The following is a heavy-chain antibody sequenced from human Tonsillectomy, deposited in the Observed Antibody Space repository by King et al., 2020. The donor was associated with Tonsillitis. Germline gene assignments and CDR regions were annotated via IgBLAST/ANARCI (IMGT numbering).Heavy chain of an antibody. CDR1: GGSISSYY. CDR2: IYYSGST. CDR3: ARGVLSTVLVDY. V-gene: IGHV4-59*01. J-gene: IGHJ4*01. D-gene: IGHD2-21*01. Sequence: QLQESGPGLVKPSETLSLTCTVSGGSISSYYWSWIRQPPGKGLEWIGYIYYSGSTNYNPSLKSRVTISVDTSKNQFSLKLSSVTAADTAVYYCARGVLSTVLVDYWGHGTLVTVSS.